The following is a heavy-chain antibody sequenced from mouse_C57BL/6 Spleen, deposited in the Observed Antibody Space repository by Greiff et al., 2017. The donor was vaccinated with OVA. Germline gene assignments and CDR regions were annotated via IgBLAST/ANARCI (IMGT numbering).Heavy chain of an antibody. CDR3: ARDYSNYPAWFAD. V-gene: IGHV5-4*01. CDR1: GFTFSSYA. Sequence: DVMLVESGGGLVKPGGSLKLSCAASGFTFSSYAMSWVRQTPEKRLEWVATISDGGSYTYYPDNVKGRFTISRDNATNNLYLQMSHLKSEDTAMYYCARDYSNYPAWFADWGQGTLVTVSA. J-gene: IGHJ3*01. D-gene: IGHD2-5*01. CDR2: ISDGGSYT.